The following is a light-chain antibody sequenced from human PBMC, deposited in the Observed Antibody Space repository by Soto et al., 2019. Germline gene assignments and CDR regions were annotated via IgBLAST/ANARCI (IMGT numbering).Light chain of an antibody. V-gene: IGKV3-11*01. Sequence: EIVLKQSPATLSLSPGERATLSCRASQSVNIYLGWYQQRPGQAPRLLIYDASTRATGIPARFSGSGSETEFALTISSLEPEDFGVYYCQQRSNWPSVTFGGGTKVDI. CDR1: QSVNIY. CDR2: DAS. CDR3: QQRSNWPSVT. J-gene: IGKJ4*01.